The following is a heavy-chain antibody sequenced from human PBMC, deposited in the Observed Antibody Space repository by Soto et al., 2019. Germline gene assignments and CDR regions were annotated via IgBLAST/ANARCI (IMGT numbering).Heavy chain of an antibody. CDR1: GDSVSSNSAA. J-gene: IGHJ6*02. Sequence: SQTLSRTCAISGDSVSSNSAAWNWIRQSPSRGLEWLRRAYYRSQWYYDSAVSVRSRITVIPDTSKNQFSLQLNSVTPEDTAVYYCTKLNGESRTYNGMDVWGQGTTVTVS. CDR2: AYYRSQWYY. CDR3: TKLNGESRTYNGMDV. D-gene: IGHD2-8*01. V-gene: IGHV6-1*01.